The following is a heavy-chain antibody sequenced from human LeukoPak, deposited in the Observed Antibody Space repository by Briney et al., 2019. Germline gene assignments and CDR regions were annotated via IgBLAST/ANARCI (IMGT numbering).Heavy chain of an antibody. CDR1: GYTFTTYG. CDR3: ARGDYGDY. J-gene: IGHJ4*02. V-gene: IGHV1-18*01. Sequence: ASVEVSCKASGYTFTTYGISWVRQAPGQGLEWMGWISSYNGNANYAQKLQGRVTMTTDTSTSTAYMELRSLISDDTAVYYCARGDYGDYWGQGTLVTVSS. CDR2: ISSYNGNA.